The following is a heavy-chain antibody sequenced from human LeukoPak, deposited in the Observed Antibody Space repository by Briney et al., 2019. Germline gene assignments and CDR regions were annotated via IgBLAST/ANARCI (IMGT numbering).Heavy chain of an antibody. CDR2: IYYSGST. CDR1: GGSMSSYY. V-gene: IGHV4-39*01. Sequence: SETLSLTCTVSGGSMSSYYWSWIRQPPGKGLEWIGSIYYSGSTYYNPSLKSRVTISVDTSKNQFSLRLSSVTAADTAVYYCARLSGDYVYYFDYWGQGTLVTVSS. J-gene: IGHJ4*02. D-gene: IGHD4-17*01. CDR3: ARLSGDYVYYFDY.